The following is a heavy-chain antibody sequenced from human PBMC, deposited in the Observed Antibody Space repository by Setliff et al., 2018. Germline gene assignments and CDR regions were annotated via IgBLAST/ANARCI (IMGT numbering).Heavy chain of an antibody. Sequence: LRLSCAASGFTFSSYAMSWVRQPPGKGLEWIGYIYYSGSTYYNPSLKSRVTISVDTSKNQFSLKLSSVTAADTAVYYCALDYGIDAFDIWGQGTMVTVSS. CDR1: GFTFSSYA. V-gene: IGHV4-30-4*08. D-gene: IGHD3-16*01. J-gene: IGHJ3*02. CDR3: ALDYGIDAFDI. CDR2: IYYSGST.